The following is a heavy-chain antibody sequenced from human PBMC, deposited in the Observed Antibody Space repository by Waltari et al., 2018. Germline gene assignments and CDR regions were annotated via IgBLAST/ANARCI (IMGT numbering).Heavy chain of an antibody. CDR1: GGSISSGSYY. V-gene: IGHV4-61*02. D-gene: IGHD6-13*01. J-gene: IGHJ4*02. CDR2: IYTSGST. Sequence: QVQLQESGPGLVKPSQTLSLTCTVSGGSISSGSYYWSWIRQSAGKGLEWIGRIYTSGSTNYNPSLKSRVTISVDTSKNQFSLKLSSVTAADTAVYYCAKAGTRHYFDYWGQGTLVTVSS. CDR3: AKAGTRHYFDY.